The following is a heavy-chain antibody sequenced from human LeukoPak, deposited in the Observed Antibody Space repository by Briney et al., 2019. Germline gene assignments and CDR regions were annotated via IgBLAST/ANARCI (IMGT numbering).Heavy chain of an antibody. J-gene: IGHJ3*02. CDR2: IKSKTDGETT. Sequence: AGGSLRLSCAASGFTFSNAWMSWVRQAPEKGLEWVGRIKSKTDGETTDYAAPVKGRFTISRDDSKNTVSLQMNSLKTEDTAVYYCTALWGFGFDIWGQGTMVSVSS. CDR1: GFTFSNAW. CDR3: TALWGFGFDI. V-gene: IGHV3-15*01. D-gene: IGHD7-27*01.